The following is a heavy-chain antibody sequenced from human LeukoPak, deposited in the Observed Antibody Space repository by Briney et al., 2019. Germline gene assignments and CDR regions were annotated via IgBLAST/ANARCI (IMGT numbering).Heavy chain of an antibody. CDR1: GYTFTSYG. Sequence: ASVKVSCKASGYTFTSYGISWVGQAPGQGLEWMGWICAYNGNTNYAQKLQGRVTITTDTSTSTAYMELRSLRSDDTAVYYCARGPDYDILTGYYTPWGQGTLVTVSS. V-gene: IGHV1-18*01. J-gene: IGHJ5*02. CDR2: ICAYNGNT. D-gene: IGHD3-9*01. CDR3: ARGPDYDILTGYYTP.